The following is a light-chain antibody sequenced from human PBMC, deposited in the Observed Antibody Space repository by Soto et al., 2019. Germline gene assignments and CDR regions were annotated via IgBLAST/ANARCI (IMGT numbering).Light chain of an antibody. CDR3: QHSYITPRNT. CDR1: QSIASH. CDR2: ASY. Sequence: DIQITQSPSSLSASVGDRVTITCRASQSIASHLNSYQNKPARPPRLLIFASYILEGGGTSRFSGSGSDTYFTLTIDSPKTGDVASDYCQHSYITPRNTFGHGTKVEI. V-gene: IGKV1-39*01. J-gene: IGKJ2*01.